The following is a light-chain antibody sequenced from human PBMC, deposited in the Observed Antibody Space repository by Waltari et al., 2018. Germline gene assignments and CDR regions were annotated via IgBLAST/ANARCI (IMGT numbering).Light chain of an antibody. CDR3: QQWNTYSWT. CDR2: KAS. J-gene: IGKJ1*01. V-gene: IGKV1-5*03. CDR1: QTVSNW. Sequence: DIQMNQSPSTLSAFVGDRVKITCRASQTVSNWLAWYQQKPGKAPKLLIYKASSLESGVPSRFSGSGSGTEFTLTISGQQPDDFATYYCQQWNTYSWTFGQGTKVEMK.